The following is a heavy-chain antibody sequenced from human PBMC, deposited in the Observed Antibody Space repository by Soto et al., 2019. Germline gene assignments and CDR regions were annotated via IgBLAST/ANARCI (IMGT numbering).Heavy chain of an antibody. CDR1: GFTFSDHY. CDR3: MRVNLCVGAGSHGAHDV. D-gene: IGHD2-21*01. CDR2: IKNKANSYTT. Sequence: EVQLVESGGGLVQPGGSLRLSCAASGFTFSDHYMDWVRQAPGEGLEWVGRIKNKANSYTTEYAASVEDRFTISRDVSRNSLFLQKKGRKPGDTAVYFCMRVNLCVGAGSHGAHDVWGKGTTVTFSS. J-gene: IGHJ6*04. V-gene: IGHV3-72*01.